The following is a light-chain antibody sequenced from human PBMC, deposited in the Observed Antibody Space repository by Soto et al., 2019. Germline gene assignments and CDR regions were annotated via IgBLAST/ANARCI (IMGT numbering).Light chain of an antibody. V-gene: IGLV2-23*02. Sequence: QSVLTQPASVSGSPGQSITISFIGSYSEVGNYNLVSWYQHKPGKAPRLIIYEVSKWPAGLSNRFSGSKSGNAASLTISGLQAEDEADYSCCSHVGGRIDVFGTGTKVTVL. CDR1: YSEVGNYNL. J-gene: IGLJ1*01. CDR3: CSHVGGRIDV. CDR2: EVS.